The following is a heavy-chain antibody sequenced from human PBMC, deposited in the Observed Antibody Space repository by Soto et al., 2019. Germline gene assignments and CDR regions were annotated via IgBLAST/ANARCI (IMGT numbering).Heavy chain of an antibody. Sequence: EVQLFESGGGLVQPGGSLRLSCAASGFSFSTYAMSWVRQAPGKGLEWVSSIRSSGDYTYYADSVKGRFTISRDNSKNTLSLQMNSLGAEDTAVYYCAKLPVSGSSTFDSWGQGVLVTVSS. CDR3: AKLPVSGSSTFDS. CDR1: GFSFSTYA. CDR2: IRSSGDYT. V-gene: IGHV3-23*01. J-gene: IGHJ4*02. D-gene: IGHD6-19*01.